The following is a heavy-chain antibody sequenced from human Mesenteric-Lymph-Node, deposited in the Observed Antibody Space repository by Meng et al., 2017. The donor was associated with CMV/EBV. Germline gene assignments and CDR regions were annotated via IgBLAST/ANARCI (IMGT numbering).Heavy chain of an antibody. J-gene: IGHJ4*02. Sequence: SETLSLTCTVSGGSVSSGSYYWSWIRQPPGKGLEWIGEINASGNTNYNPSLRSRVTISIDTSKNHFSLKLRSVTAADTALYYCARGLYYYDSSGYYVDYFDYWGQGTLVTVSS. CDR2: INASGNT. V-gene: IGHV4-61*03. CDR1: GGSVSSGSYY. D-gene: IGHD3-22*01. CDR3: ARGLYYYDSSGYYVDYFDY.